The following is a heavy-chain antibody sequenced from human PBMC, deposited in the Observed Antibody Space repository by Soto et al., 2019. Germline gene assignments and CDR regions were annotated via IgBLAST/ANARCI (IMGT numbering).Heavy chain of an antibody. CDR1: GFRFSNYD. Sequence: GGSLRLSCAASGFRFSNYDMSWVRQAPGKGLEWVSAISGGGDVTYYADSVKGRFTISRDNSKNTLYLQMNSLRAEDTAVYYCANRDSSMITRYYYGMDVWGQGTTVTV. D-gene: IGHD3-16*01. CDR2: ISGGGDVT. CDR3: ANRDSSMITRYYYGMDV. J-gene: IGHJ6*02. V-gene: IGHV3-23*01.